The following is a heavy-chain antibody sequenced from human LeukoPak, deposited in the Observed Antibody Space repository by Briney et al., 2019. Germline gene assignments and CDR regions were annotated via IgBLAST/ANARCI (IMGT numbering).Heavy chain of an antibody. CDR3: ARDREGYSGYDYDFDF. CDR1: GGSISSGDYY. Sequence: SETLSLTCTVSGGSISSGDYYWSWISQPPGKGLEWIGYIYYSGSTYYNPSLKSRVTISVDTSKNQFSLKLSSVTAADTAAYYCARDREGYSGYDYDFDFWGQGALVTVSS. V-gene: IGHV4-30-4*08. D-gene: IGHD5-12*01. CDR2: IYYSGST. J-gene: IGHJ4*02.